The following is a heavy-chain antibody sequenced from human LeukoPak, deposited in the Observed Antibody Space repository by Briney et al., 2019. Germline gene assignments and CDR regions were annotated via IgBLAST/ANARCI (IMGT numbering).Heavy chain of an antibody. CDR1: GGSFSDYY. J-gene: IGHJ5*02. V-gene: IGHV4-34*01. Sequence: SETLSLTCAVYGGSFSDYYWTWIRQPPGKGLEWIGEINHSGSTNYSPSLKSQVTISVDTSKNQFSLNLTSVTAADTAVYYCARGGDSGWFDPWGQGTLVTVSS. D-gene: IGHD2-21*02. CDR2: INHSGST. CDR3: ARGGDSGWFDP.